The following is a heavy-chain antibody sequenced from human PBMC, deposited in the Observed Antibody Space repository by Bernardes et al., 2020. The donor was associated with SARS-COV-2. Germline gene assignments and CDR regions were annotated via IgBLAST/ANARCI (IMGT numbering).Heavy chain of an antibody. CDR2: IYYSRSS. Sequence: WETLSLTCTVSGGSVSSSYWSWIRQPPGKGLEWIGYIYYSRSSNYNPSLKSRVTISVDTSKNQFSLKLSSVTAADTAVYYCARLIAVTGMSDYFDSWGQGTLVTVSS. CDR3: ARLIAVTGMSDYFDS. CDR1: GGSVSSSY. V-gene: IGHV4-59*08. J-gene: IGHJ4*02. D-gene: IGHD6-19*01.